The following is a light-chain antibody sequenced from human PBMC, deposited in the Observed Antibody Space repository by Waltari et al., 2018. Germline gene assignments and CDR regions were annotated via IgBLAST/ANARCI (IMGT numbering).Light chain of an antibody. J-gene: IGLJ2*01. V-gene: IGLV1-51*01. CDR1: SSNIGNYF. Sequence: QSVLTQPPSVSAAPGQKATIPCSGSSSNIGNYFVSWSHQLPGATPKLLIYDNSKRPSGIPDRFSASKSGTSATLDITGLQIGDEADYYCATWDNSLTAVVFGGGTKLTVL. CDR2: DNS. CDR3: ATWDNSLTAVV.